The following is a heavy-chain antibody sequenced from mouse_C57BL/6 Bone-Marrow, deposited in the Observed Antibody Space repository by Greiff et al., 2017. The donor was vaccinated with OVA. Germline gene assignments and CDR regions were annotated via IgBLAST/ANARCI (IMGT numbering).Heavy chain of an antibody. D-gene: IGHD2-4*01. CDR2: INPSSGYT. CDR1: GYTFTSYT. J-gene: IGHJ3*01. V-gene: IGHV1-4*01. CDR3: ARTIYYDYDGWFAY. Sequence: QVQLKQSGAELARPGASVKMSCKASGYTFTSYTMHWVKQRPGQGLEWIGYINPSSGYTKYNQKFKDKATLTADKSSSTAYMQLSSLTSEDSAVYYCARTIYYDYDGWFAYWGQGTLVTVSA.